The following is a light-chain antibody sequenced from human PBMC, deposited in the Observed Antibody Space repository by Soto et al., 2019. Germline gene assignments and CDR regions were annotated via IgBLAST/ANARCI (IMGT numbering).Light chain of an antibody. V-gene: IGKV1-5*01. J-gene: IGKJ2*01. CDR2: DVS. CDR1: QSLTGR. CDR3: QQYKVYPYT. Sequence: DIQMTQSPSTLSASIGDTVTLTCRASQSLTGRLAWYQQKPGRPPKLLIHDVSILESGVPSRFSGSDSGTDFTLTISSLRPDDFATFYCQQYKVYPYTFGQGTRLDI.